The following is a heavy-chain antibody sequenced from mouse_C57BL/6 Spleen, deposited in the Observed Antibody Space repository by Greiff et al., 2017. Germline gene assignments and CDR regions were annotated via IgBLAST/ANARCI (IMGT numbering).Heavy chain of an antibody. J-gene: IGHJ3*01. D-gene: IGHD2-5*01. V-gene: IGHV5-17*01. Sequence: EVKLVESGGGLVKPGGSLKLSCAASGFTFSDYGMHWVRQAPEKGLEWVAYISSGSSTIYYADTVKGRFTISRDNAKNTLFLQMTSLRSEDTAMYYGARGGYNSDYAFAYWGQGTLVTVSA. CDR3: ARGGYNSDYAFAY. CDR1: GFTFSDYG. CDR2: ISSGSSTI.